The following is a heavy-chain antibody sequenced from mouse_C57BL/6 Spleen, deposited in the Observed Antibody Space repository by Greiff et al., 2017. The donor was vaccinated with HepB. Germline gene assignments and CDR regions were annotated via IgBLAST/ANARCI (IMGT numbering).Heavy chain of an antibody. CDR3: ARWGYSNDENAMDD. Sequence: QVQLQQPGAELVKPGASVKLSCKASGYTFTSYWMQWVKQRPGQGLEWIGEIDPSDSYTNYTQKFKSKATLTVDTSSSTAYMQLSSLTSEDSAVYYCARWGYSNDENAMDDWGQGTSVTVSS. CDR2: IDPSDSYT. CDR1: GYTFTSYW. V-gene: IGHV1-50*01. D-gene: IGHD2-12*01. J-gene: IGHJ4*01.